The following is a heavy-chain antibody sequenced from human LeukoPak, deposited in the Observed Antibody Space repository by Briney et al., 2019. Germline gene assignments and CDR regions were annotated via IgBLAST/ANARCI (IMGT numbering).Heavy chain of an antibody. J-gene: IGHJ4*02. CDR3: ARAVDDILTGPDY. V-gene: IGHV3-30-3*01. Sequence: PGRSLRLSCAASGFTFSSYAMHWVRQAPGEGLEWLAVISSDGSIKYYGDSVRGRFTISRDNSKNTLYLQMNSLRAEDTAVYYCARAVDDILTGPDYWGQGTLVTVSS. CDR1: GFTFSSYA. D-gene: IGHD3-9*01. CDR2: ISSDGSIK.